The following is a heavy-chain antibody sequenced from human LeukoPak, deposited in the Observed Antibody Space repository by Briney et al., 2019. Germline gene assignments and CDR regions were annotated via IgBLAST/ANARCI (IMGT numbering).Heavy chain of an antibody. CDR2: ISYDGSNT. Sequence: GGSLRLSRAASGFIFSSSGFHWVRQAPGKGLEWVAVISYDGSNTYYADSVKGRFTISRDNSKNTLYLQMNSLRAEDTAVYYCAKDPLYTYDDSRVSYGMDVWGQGTTVTVSS. D-gene: IGHD5-18*01. CDR3: AKDPLYTYDDSRVSYGMDV. V-gene: IGHV3-30*18. CDR1: GFIFSSSG. J-gene: IGHJ6*02.